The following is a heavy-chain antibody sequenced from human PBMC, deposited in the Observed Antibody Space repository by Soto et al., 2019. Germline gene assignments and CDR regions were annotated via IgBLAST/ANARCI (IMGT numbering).Heavy chain of an antibody. V-gene: IGHV3-66*01. CDR3: ARGFRVVGAYGAGAFFDY. CDR1: GLTVSSNY. Sequence: GGSLRLSCAASGLTVSSNYMGWVRQAPGKGLEWVSVIYSGTNTHYADSVRGRFTISRDNSKNTLYLQMNSLRAEDTAVYYCARGFRVVGAYGAGAFFDYWAQGTLVTSPQ. D-gene: IGHD2-15*01. J-gene: IGHJ4*02. CDR2: IYSGTNT.